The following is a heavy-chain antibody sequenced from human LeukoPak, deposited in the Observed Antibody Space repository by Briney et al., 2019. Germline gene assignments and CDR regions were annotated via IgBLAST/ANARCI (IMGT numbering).Heavy chain of an antibody. J-gene: IGHJ4*02. D-gene: IGHD4-17*01. V-gene: IGHV3-9*03. Sequence: GGSLRFSCAASGFTFDDCAMHWVRQVPGKGLEWVSGISWNSGKIGYADSVKGRFTISRDNAKNSLYLQMNSLRTEDMALYYCVRDISATVTSEFSYWGQGTLVTVSS. CDR2: ISWNSGKI. CDR1: GFTFDDCA. CDR3: VRDISATVTSEFSY.